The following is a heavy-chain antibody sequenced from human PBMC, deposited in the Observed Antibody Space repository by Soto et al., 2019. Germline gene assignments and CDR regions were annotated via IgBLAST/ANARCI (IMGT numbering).Heavy chain of an antibody. D-gene: IGHD1-26*01. CDR3: ARTSLIVGATPAYDGMDV. CDR2: IDPSDSYT. CDR1: GYSFTSYW. Sequence: PGESLKISCKGSGYSFTSYWISWVRQMPGKGLEWMGRIDPSDSYTNYSPSFQGHVTISADKSISTAYLQWSSLKASDTAMYYCARTSLIVGATPAYDGMDVWGQGTTVTVSS. J-gene: IGHJ6*02. V-gene: IGHV5-10-1*01.